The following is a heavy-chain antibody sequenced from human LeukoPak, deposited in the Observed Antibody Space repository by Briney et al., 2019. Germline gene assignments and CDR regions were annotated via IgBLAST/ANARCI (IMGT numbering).Heavy chain of an antibody. CDR1: GGSISSYY. V-gene: IGHV4-59*08. D-gene: IGHD5-18*01. Sequence: SETLSLTCTVSGGSISSYYWSWIRQPPGKGLEWIGYIYYSGSTNYNPSLKSRVTISVDTSKNQFSLKLSSVTAADTAVYYCAVSPGYSYGVDYWGQGTLVTVSS. J-gene: IGHJ4*02. CDR2: IYYSGST. CDR3: AVSPGYSYGVDY.